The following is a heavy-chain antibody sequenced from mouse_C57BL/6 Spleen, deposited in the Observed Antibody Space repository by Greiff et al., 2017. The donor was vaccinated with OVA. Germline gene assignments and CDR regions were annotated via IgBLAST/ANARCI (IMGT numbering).Heavy chain of an antibody. CDR1: GFTFTDYY. CDR2: IRNKANGYTT. D-gene: IGHD1-1*01. V-gene: IGHV7-3*01. Sequence: DVKLVESGGGLVQPGGSLSLSCAASGFTFTDYYMSWVRQPPGKALEWLGLIRNKANGYTTEYSASVKGRFTISRDNSHSILYLQMTAMRTEGSATYYCARSYYGSSGWYFDVWGTGTTVTVAS. CDR3: ARSYYGSSGWYFDV. J-gene: IGHJ1*03.